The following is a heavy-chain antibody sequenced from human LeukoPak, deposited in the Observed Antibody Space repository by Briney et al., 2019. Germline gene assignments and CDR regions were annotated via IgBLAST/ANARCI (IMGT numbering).Heavy chain of an antibody. CDR1: GFTFSSYS. J-gene: IGHJ4*02. Sequence: PGGSLRLSCAASGFTFSSYSISWVRQAPGKGLEWVSSISSSSSYIYYADSVKGRFTISRDNAKNSLYLQMNSLRAEDTAVYHCARVRSGYDSLDYWGQGTLVTVSS. D-gene: IGHD5-12*01. V-gene: IGHV3-21*01. CDR2: ISSSSSYI. CDR3: ARVRSGYDSLDY.